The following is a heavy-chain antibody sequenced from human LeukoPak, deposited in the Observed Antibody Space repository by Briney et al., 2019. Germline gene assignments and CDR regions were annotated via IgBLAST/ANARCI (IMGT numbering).Heavy chain of an antibody. D-gene: IGHD1-26*01. CDR3: AAPPWRGIVGATGHLFDP. J-gene: IGHJ5*02. CDR2: ISGSGGST. CDR1: GFTFSSYA. Sequence: PGGSLRLSCAASGFTFSSYAMSWVRQAPGKGLEWVSAISGSGGSTYYADSVKGRFTISRDNSKNTLYLQMNSLRAEDTAVYYCAAPPWRGIVGATGHLFDPWGQGTLVTVSS. V-gene: IGHV3-23*01.